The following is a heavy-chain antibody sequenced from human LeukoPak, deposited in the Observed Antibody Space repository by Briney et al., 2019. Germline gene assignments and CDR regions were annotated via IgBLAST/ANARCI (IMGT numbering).Heavy chain of an antibody. D-gene: IGHD3-3*01. CDR2: ISAYNGNT. CDR3: ARVDFWSGYPDY. Sequence: GASVKVSCKASGYTFTSYGISWVGQAPGQGLEWMGWISAYNGNTNYAQKLQGRVTMTTDTSTSTAYMELRSRKSDDMAVYYCARVDFWSGYPDYWGQGTLVTVSS. CDR1: GYTFTSYG. V-gene: IGHV1-18*03. J-gene: IGHJ4*02.